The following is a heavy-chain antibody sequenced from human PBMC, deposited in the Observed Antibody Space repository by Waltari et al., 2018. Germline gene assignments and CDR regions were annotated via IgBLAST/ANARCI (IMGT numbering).Heavy chain of an antibody. J-gene: IGHJ6*03. Sequence: QVQLQESGTGLVKPSETLSLTCTVSGGSISSYYWSWIRPPPGKGLAWNGYIYYSGSTNYNPSLKSRVTISVDTSKNQFSLKLSSVTAADTAVYYCARGCMGAAAGTLGQTYYMDVWGKGTTVTISS. CDR1: GGSISSYY. CDR3: ARGCMGAAAGTLGQTYYMDV. D-gene: IGHD6-13*01. CDR2: IYYSGST. V-gene: IGHV4-59*01.